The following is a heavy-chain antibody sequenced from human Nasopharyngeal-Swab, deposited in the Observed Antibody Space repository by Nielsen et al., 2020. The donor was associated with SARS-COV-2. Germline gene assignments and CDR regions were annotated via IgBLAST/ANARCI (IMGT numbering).Heavy chain of an antibody. CDR3: ARERAGTGWYFDL. Sequence: RQAPGKGLEWIGYIYYSGSTYYNPSLKSRVTISVDTSKNQFSLKLSSVTAADTAVYYCARERAGTGWYFDLWGRGTLVTVSS. CDR2: IYYSGST. J-gene: IGHJ2*01. V-gene: IGHV4-31*02. D-gene: IGHD6-19*01.